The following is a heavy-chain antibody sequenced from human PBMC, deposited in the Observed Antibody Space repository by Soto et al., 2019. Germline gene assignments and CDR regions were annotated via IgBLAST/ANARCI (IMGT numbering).Heavy chain of an antibody. CDR1: GGSISSYY. V-gene: IGHV4-59*01. CDR3: ARVPTPGGHFDY. Sequence: QVQLQESGPGLVKPSETLSLTCTVSGGSISSYYWSWIRQPPGKGLEWIGYIYYSGSTNYNPSLKSRXXIXVAXSKNQFSLKLSSVTAADTAVYYCARVPTPGGHFDYWGQGTLVTVSS. J-gene: IGHJ4*02. D-gene: IGHD3-10*01. CDR2: IYYSGST.